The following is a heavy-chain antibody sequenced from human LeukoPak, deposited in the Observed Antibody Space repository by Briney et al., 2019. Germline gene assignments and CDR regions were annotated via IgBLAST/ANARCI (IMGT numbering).Heavy chain of an antibody. CDR2: ISGRSDSI. CDR1: GSTFSSYT. D-gene: IGHD1-26*01. Sequence: GGSLRLSCAASGSTFSSYTMSWVRQAPGKGLERVSGISGRSDSIYYADSVEGRFTISRDYSKSTVDLQMNSLRAEDTAVYYCAREKWERHHCGVDVWGQGTTVTVSS. J-gene: IGHJ6*02. V-gene: IGHV3-23*01. CDR3: AREKWERHHCGVDV.